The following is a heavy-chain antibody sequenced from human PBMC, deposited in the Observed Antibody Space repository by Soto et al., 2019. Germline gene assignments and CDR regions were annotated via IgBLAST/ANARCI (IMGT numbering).Heavy chain of an antibody. V-gene: IGHV1-69*18. CDR2: IVPIFETL. CDR3: VVMGNVAVSNPRSFDY. CDR1: GATFSGYA. D-gene: IGHD6-19*01. J-gene: IGHJ4*02. Sequence: QVQLVQSGAEVKKPGSSVKVSCKASGATFSGYAINWVRQAPGQGLEWLGRIVPIFETLNYAERFQGRVAINADESMTTVYMELTNLTHEDTAVYYCVVMGNVAVSNPRSFDYWGQGTQVTVSS.